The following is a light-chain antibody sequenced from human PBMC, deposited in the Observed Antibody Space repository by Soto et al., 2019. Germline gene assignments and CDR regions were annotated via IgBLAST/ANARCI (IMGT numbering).Light chain of an antibody. CDR3: QQYDSSPIT. CDR1: QSVGSSF. CDR2: GAS. V-gene: IGKV3-20*01. J-gene: IGKJ5*01. Sequence: EIVLTQSPGTLSLSPGERATLSCRASQSVGSSFLAWFQQKPGQAPRHLIYGASSRATGIPDRFSGSGSGTDFTLTISRLEPEDFAVYYCQQYDSSPITFGQGTRLEIK.